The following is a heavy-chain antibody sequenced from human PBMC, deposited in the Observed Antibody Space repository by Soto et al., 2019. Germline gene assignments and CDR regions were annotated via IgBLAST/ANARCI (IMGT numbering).Heavy chain of an antibody. J-gene: IGHJ4*02. CDR1: GFAFNNFA. CDR2: IDGPGETT. D-gene: IGHD2-15*01. CDR3: AKRTPGYCSVGICHYFDF. Sequence: PGGSLRLSCAASGFAFNNFAMSWVRQAPGKGLEWVSVIDGPGETTYYADPVKGRFTISRDNSKSTLFLQMNRLRAEDTALYYCAKRTPGYCSVGICHYFDFRGQGSLVTVSS. V-gene: IGHV3-23*01.